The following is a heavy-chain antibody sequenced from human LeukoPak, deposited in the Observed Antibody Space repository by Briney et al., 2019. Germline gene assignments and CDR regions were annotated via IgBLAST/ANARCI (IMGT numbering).Heavy chain of an antibody. D-gene: IGHD5-18*01. Sequence: GESLKISCKGSGYSFTSYWIGWVRQMPGKGLEWMGIIYPGDSDTRYSPSFQGQVTISADKSISTAYLQWSSLKASDTAMYYCARRFRYSYGQGYYFDYWGQGTLVTVSS. CDR3: ARRFRYSYGQGYYFDY. V-gene: IGHV5-51*01. J-gene: IGHJ4*02. CDR2: IYPGDSDT. CDR1: GYSFTSYW.